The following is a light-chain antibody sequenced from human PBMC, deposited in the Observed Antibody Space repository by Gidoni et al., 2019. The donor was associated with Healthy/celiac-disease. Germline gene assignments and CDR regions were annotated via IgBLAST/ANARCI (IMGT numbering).Light chain of an antibody. CDR1: QDISDY. V-gene: IGKV1-33*01. CDR3: QQYDNLPYT. Sequence: DIQMSQSPSSLSASVGDRVTITCQASQDISDYLNCYQQKPGKAPKLLIYDASNWETGVPSRFSGSGSGTDFTFTISSLQPEDIATYYCQQYDNLPYTFGQGTKLEIK. J-gene: IGKJ2*01. CDR2: DAS.